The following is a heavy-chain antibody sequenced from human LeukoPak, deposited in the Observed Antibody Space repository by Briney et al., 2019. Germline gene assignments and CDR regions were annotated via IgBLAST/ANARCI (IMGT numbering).Heavy chain of an antibody. V-gene: IGHV1-18*01. J-gene: IGHJ3*02. CDR2: ISTYIANT. Sequence: ASVKVSCKASGYTFTNYAITWVRQAPGQGLEWMGWISTYIANTKYAQNFQGRVTMTTDTSTSTAYMELRNLRPDDTAMYYCARAKGQYRYSDAFDIWGQGTMVTVSS. CDR1: GYTFTNYA. CDR3: ARAKGQYRYSDAFDI. D-gene: IGHD2-15*01.